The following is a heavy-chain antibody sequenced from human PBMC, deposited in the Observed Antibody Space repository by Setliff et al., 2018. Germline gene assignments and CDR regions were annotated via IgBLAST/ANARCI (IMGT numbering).Heavy chain of an antibody. CDR2: IIPIFGTA. Sequence: AASVKVSCKASGGTFSSYAISWVRQAPGQGLEWMGGIIPIFGTANYAQKFQGRVTITTDESTSTAYMELSSLRSEDTAVYYCAVNSGYDTSYARFDYWGQGTLVTVSS. V-gene: IGHV1-69*05. D-gene: IGHD5-12*01. CDR3: AVNSGYDTSYARFDY. CDR1: GGTFSSYA. J-gene: IGHJ4*02.